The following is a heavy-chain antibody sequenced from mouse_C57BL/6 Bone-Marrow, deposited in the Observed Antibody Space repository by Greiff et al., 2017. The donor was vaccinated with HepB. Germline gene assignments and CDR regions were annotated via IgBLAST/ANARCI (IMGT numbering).Heavy chain of an antibody. D-gene: IGHD4-1*01. J-gene: IGHJ2*01. CDR3: ARKRLGPADY. Sequence: QVHVKQPGAELVKPGASVKLSCKASGYTFTSYWMHWVKQRPGQGLEWIGMIHPNSGSTNYNEKFKSKATLTVDKSSSTAYMQLSSLTSEDSAVYYCARKRLGPADYWGQGTTLTVSS. CDR2: IHPNSGST. CDR1: GYTFTSYW. V-gene: IGHV1-64*01.